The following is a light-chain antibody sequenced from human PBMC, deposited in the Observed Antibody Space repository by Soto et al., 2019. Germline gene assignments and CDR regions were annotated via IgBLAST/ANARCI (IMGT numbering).Light chain of an antibody. J-gene: IGLJ1*01. Sequence: QSALTQPPSVSGSPGQSVTISCTGTTSDIGGYKYVSWYQQRPGKAPKLMIFDVTKRPSGVPDRFSGSNSGNTASLTISGLQAEDEAIYYCCSYARTTHVFGTGTKLTVL. V-gene: IGLV2-11*01. CDR3: CSYARTTHV. CDR1: TSDIGGYKY. CDR2: DVT.